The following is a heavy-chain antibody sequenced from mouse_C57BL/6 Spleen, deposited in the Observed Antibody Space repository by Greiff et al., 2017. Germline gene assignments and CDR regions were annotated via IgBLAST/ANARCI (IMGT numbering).Heavy chain of an antibody. D-gene: IGHD1-1*01. Sequence: EVKLMESGGGLVKPGGSLKLSCAASGFTFSDYGMHWVRQAPEKGLEWVAYISSGSSTIYYADTVKGRFTISRDNAKNTLFLQMTSLRSEDTAMYYCARWGGYYGSLAMDYWGQGTSVTVSS. V-gene: IGHV5-17*01. CDR1: GFTFSDYG. J-gene: IGHJ4*01. CDR2: ISSGSSTI. CDR3: ARWGGYYGSLAMDY.